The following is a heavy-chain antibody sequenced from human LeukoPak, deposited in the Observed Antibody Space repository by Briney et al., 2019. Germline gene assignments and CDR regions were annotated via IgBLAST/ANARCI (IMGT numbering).Heavy chain of an antibody. CDR1: GFSLIDYN. CDR2: ISSSDTTI. D-gene: IGHD6-19*01. V-gene: IGHV3-48*03. Sequence: GGSLRLSCVASGFSLIDYNMNWVRQVPGKGLEWLSYISSSDTTIYYADSVKGRFTISRDNAKNSLYLQMNSLRAEDTAVYYCVRGASGWSLGYWGQGTLVTVSS. CDR3: VRGASGWSLGY. J-gene: IGHJ4*02.